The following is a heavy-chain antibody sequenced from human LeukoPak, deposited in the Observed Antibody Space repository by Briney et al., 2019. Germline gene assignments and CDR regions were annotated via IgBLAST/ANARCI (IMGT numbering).Heavy chain of an antibody. D-gene: IGHD3-10*01. CDR3: ARSYGSGSYHLYYHYCGMDV. CDR1: GYTFTSYG. V-gene: IGHV1-18*04. CDR2: ISAYNGNT. J-gene: IGHJ6*04. Sequence: ATVKVSCTASGYTFTSYGISCGRQAPGQGGEWMGWISAYNGNTNYTQTLQGRVTITTDTSTSTAFMELRSLRSGDTAVYYCARSYGSGSYHLYYHYCGMDVWGKGTTVTVSS.